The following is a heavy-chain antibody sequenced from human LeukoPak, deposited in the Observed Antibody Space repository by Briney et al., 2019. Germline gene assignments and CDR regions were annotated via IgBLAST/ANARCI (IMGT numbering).Heavy chain of an antibody. D-gene: IGHD3-22*01. J-gene: IGHJ3*01. CDR2: IIPIFGTA. V-gene: IGHV1-69*06. CDR3: ARTRGGGYYDSSGYFV. CDR1: GGTFSSYA. Sequence: ASVKVSCKASGGTFSSYAISWVRQAPGQGLEWMGGIIPIFGTANYAQKFQGRVTITADKSTTTTYMELSSLRSEDTAVYYCARTRGGGYYDSSGYFVWGQGTMVTVSS.